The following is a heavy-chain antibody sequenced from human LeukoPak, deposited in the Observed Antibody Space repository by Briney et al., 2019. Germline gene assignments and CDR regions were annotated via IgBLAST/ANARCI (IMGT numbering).Heavy chain of an antibody. V-gene: IGHV4-39*01. Sequence: SETLSLTCTVSGGSISSGGYYWSWIRQHPGKGLEWIGYIYYSGSTYYNASLKSRGTISVDTSKNQFSLKLNSVTAADTAVYFCARQVVAVAGTGYFDYWGQGTLVTVSS. J-gene: IGHJ4*03. CDR1: GGSISSGGYY. CDR2: IYYSGST. D-gene: IGHD6-19*01. CDR3: ARQVVAVAGTGYFDY.